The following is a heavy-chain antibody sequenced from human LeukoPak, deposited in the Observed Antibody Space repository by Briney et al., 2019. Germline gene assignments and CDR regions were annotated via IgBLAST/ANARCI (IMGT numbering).Heavy chain of an antibody. J-gene: IGHJ4*02. D-gene: IGHD3-16*02. V-gene: IGHV3-30*02. CDR3: AKCTRLGELSFFDY. CDR2: IRYDGSNK. Sequence: GGSLRLSCAASGFTFSSYGMHWVRQAPGKGLEWVAFIRYDGSNKYYADSVKGRFTISRDNSKNTLYLQMNSLRAEDTAVYYCAKCTRLGELSFFDYWGQGTLVTVSS. CDR1: GFTFSSYG.